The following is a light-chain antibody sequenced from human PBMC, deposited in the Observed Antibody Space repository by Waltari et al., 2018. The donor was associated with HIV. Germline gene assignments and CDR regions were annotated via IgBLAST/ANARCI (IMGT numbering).Light chain of an antibody. CDR3: HQRSKWPT. CDR1: QTLDRY. V-gene: IGKV3-11*01. CDR2: DTS. J-gene: IGKJ4*01. Sequence: EILLTQSPATLSSSPGERATLSCRASQTLDRYLAWYQHKTGQAPRLLIYDTSNRAPGIPARFSGSGSGTDFTLTISGLEPEDSAIYYCHQRSKWPTFGGGTKVEI.